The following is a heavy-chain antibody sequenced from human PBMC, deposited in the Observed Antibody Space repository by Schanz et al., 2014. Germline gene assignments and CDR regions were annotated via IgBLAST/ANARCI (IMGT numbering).Heavy chain of an antibody. Sequence: EVHLVESGGGLVQPGGSLRLSCAASGITFSSHSFNWVRQAPGKGLEWVSAISGSGGSTYYADSVKGRFTISRDNSKNTLYLQMNSLRAEDTAVYYCARPPHDSSGYYPFDYWGQGTLVTVSS. CDR1: GITFSSHS. D-gene: IGHD3-22*01. V-gene: IGHV3-23*04. J-gene: IGHJ4*02. CDR3: ARPPHDSSGYYPFDY. CDR2: ISGSGGST.